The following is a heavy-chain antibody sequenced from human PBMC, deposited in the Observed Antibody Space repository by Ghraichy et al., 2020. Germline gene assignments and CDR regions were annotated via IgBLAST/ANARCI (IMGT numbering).Heavy chain of an antibody. D-gene: IGHD6-6*01. CDR3: ARGIAARPPYYYYGMDV. Sequence: ASVKVSCKASGYTFTNSDINWVRQATGQGLEWMGWMNPNSGNTGYAQKFQGRVTMTRNTSISTAYMELSSLRSEDTAMYYCARGIAARPPYYYYGMDVWGQGTTVTVSS. V-gene: IGHV1-8*01. CDR1: GYTFTNSD. CDR2: MNPNSGNT. J-gene: IGHJ6*02.